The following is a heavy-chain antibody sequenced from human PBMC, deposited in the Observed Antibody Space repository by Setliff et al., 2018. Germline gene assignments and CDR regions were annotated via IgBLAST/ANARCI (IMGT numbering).Heavy chain of an antibody. CDR1: GLTTTHYY. V-gene: IGHV3-21*01. Sequence: PGGSLRLSCAASGLTTTHYYMDWVRQAPGKGLEWVSSISGSGTYTYTADSVKGRFTISRDNAKNSLYLQMNSLRAEDTAVYFCAKGSSDSRPYYFDYWGQGMLVTVSS. J-gene: IGHJ4*02. CDR3: AKGSSDSRPYYFDY. CDR2: ISGSGTYT. D-gene: IGHD2-2*01.